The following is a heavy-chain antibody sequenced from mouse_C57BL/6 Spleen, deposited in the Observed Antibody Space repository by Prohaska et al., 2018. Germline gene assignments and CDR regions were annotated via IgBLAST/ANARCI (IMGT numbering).Heavy chain of an antibody. Sequence: LEWVAYISNGGGSTYYPDTVKGRFTISRDNAKNTLYLQMSRLKSEDTAMYYCARQGYGSSSPFAYWGQGTLVTVSA. CDR2: ISNGGGST. D-gene: IGHD1-1*01. J-gene: IGHJ3*01. CDR3: ARQGYGSSSPFAY. V-gene: IGHV5-12*01.